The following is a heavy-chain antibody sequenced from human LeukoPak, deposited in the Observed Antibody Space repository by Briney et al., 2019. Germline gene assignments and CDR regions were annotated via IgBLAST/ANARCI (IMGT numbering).Heavy chain of an antibody. J-gene: IGHJ4*02. D-gene: IGHD3-22*01. Sequence: PGGSLRLSCAASGFTFSSYAMHWVRQAPGTGREWVSLISYDGSNKYYADSVKGRFTISRDDAKNFLHLQMNSLRAEDTAFYYCARLHYDSPGPPTWGQGTLVTVSS. CDR3: ARLHYDSPGPPT. CDR1: GFTFSSYA. V-gene: IGHV3-30-3*01. CDR2: ISYDGSNK.